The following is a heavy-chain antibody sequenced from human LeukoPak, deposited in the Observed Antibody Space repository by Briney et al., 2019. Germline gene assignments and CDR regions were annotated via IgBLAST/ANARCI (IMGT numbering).Heavy chain of an antibody. CDR1: GGSISSGGYS. V-gene: IGHV4-30-2*01. J-gene: IGHJ4*02. Sequence: SETLSLTCAVSGGSISSGGYSWSWIRQPPGKGLEWIGHIYESGSTYYNPSLKSRVAISVDRSKTQFSLKLTSVTAADTAVYFCARASGGVVAAISYWGQGILVTVSS. CDR3: ARASGGVVAAISY. CDR2: IYESGST. D-gene: IGHD2-15*01.